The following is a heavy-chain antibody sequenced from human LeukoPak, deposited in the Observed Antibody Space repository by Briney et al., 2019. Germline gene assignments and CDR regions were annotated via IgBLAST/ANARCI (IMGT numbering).Heavy chain of an antibody. Sequence: GGSLRLSCAASGFTFSSYAMSWVRQAPGKGLEWVSAISGSGGSTYYADSLKGRFTISRDNSKNTLYLQMNGLRAEDTAVYYCAKIPYSGYEFSFDYWAREPWSPSPQ. CDR2: ISGSGGST. J-gene: IGHJ4*02. CDR1: GFTFSSYA. CDR3: AKIPYSGYEFSFDY. V-gene: IGHV3-23*01. D-gene: IGHD5-12*01.